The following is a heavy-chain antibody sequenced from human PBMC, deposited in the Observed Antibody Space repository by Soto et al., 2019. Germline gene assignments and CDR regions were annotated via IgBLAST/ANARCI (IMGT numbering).Heavy chain of an antibody. D-gene: IGHD5-18*01. J-gene: IGHJ6*02. V-gene: IGHV3-30-3*01. CDR1: GFTFSSYA. Sequence: GGSLRLSCAASGFTFSSYAMHWVRQAPGKGLEWVAVISYDGSNKYYADSVKGRFTISRDNSKNTLYLQMNSLRAEDTAVYYCARDGEVDTDYCYGMDVWGQGTTVTVSS. CDR2: ISYDGSNK. CDR3: ARDGEVDTDYCYGMDV.